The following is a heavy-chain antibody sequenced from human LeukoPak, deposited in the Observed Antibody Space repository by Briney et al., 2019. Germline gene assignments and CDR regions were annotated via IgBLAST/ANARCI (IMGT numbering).Heavy chain of an antibody. D-gene: IGHD3/OR15-3a*01. CDR1: GGSISSYY. CDR3: AREGRTGYYSPFDY. Sequence: SETLSLTCSVSGGSISSYYWSWIRQPPGKGLEWIGEINHSGSTNYNPSLKSRVTISVDTSKNQFSLKLSSVTAADTAVYYCAREGRTGYYSPFDYWGQGTLVTVSS. J-gene: IGHJ4*02. CDR2: INHSGST. V-gene: IGHV4-34*01.